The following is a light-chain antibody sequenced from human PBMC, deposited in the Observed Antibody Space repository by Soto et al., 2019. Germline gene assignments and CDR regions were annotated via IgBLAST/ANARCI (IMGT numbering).Light chain of an antibody. CDR2: AAS. V-gene: IGKV3-15*01. CDR1: ESVSTN. CDR3: QQYENWTWT. J-gene: IGKJ1*01. Sequence: ERVVTQSPVTLSVSPGEGATLSCRASESVSTNLAWYQHKPGQAPRLLIYAASTRATGVPARFSGSGAGTECTLTISSLQSEDVAADYCQQYENWTWTFGQGTKVDIK.